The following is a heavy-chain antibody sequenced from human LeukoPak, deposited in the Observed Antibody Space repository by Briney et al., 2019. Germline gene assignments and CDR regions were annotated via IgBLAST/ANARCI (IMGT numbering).Heavy chain of an antibody. D-gene: IGHD3-22*01. J-gene: IGHJ4*02. V-gene: IGHV1-69*04. CDR2: IIPILGIA. Sequence: SVKVSCKASGGTFSSYAISWVRQAPGQGLEWMGRIIPILGIANYAQKFQGRVTITADKSTSTAYMELSSLRSEDTAVYYCVYYHDSSGYEGSYDYWGQGTLVTVSS. CDR1: GGTFSSYA. CDR3: VYYHDSSGYEGSYDY.